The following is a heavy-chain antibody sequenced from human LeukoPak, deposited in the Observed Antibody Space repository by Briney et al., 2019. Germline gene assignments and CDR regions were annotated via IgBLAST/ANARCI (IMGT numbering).Heavy chain of an antibody. D-gene: IGHD3-10*01. CDR1: GFTFSNYW. CDR2: IKSDGSST. Sequence: GGSLRLSCVASGFTFSNYWMHWVRQAPGKGLVWVSRIKSDGSSTDYADSVRGRFTISRDNAKNTLYLQMNSLRAEDTAVYYCVRSYGSGSYYYGYWGQGTLVTVSS. V-gene: IGHV3-74*01. J-gene: IGHJ4*02. CDR3: VRSYGSGSYYYGY.